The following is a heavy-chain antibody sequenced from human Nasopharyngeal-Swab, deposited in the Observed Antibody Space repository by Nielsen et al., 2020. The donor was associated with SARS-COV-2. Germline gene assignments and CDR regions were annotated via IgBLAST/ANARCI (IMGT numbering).Heavy chain of an antibody. CDR1: GFTFSSYA. CDR3: AKGGYCSSTSCYIDY. V-gene: IGHV3-23*01. CDR2: ISGSGGST. D-gene: IGHD2-2*02. J-gene: IGHJ4*02. Sequence: GESQMISCAASGFTFSSYAMSWVRQPPGKGLEWVSAISGSGGSTYSADSVKGRFTISRDNSKNTLYLQMNRLRAEDTAVYYCAKGGYCSSTSCYIDYWGQGTLVTVSS.